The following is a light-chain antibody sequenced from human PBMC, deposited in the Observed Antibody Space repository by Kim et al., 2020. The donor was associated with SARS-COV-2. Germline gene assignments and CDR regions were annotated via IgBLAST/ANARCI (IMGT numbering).Light chain of an antibody. V-gene: IGKV1-8*01. CDR1: QGISSY. CDR2: AAS. Sequence: ASTGDRVTIACRASQGISSYLAWYQQRPGRAPKLLIYAASTLQSGVPSRFSGSGSGTDFTLTISCLQSEDFATYYCQQYYSYPWTFGQGTKVDIK. CDR3: QQYYSYPWT. J-gene: IGKJ1*01.